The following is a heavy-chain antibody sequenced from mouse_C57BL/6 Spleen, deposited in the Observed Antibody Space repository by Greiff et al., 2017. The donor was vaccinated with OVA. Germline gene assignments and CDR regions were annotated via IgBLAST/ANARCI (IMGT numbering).Heavy chain of an antibody. CDR1: GYTFTSYW. J-gene: IGHJ1*03. CDR2: IHPNSGST. V-gene: IGHV1-64*01. CDR3: ARGITTVVATGYFDV. D-gene: IGHD1-1*01. Sequence: QVQLQQPGAELVKPGASVKLSCKASGYTFTSYWMHWVKQRPGQGLEWIGMIHPNSGSTNYNEKFKSKATLTVDKSSSTAYMQLSSLTSEDSAVYYGARGITTVVATGYFDVWGTGTTVTVSS.